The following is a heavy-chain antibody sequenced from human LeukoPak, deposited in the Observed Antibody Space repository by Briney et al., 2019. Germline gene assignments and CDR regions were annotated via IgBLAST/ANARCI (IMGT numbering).Heavy chain of an antibody. J-gene: IGHJ4*02. CDR3: ARHPGIQLWIDY. V-gene: IGHV4-59*01. CDR2: IYYSGTT. D-gene: IGHD5-18*01. CDR1: GGSISSYY. Sequence: SETLSLTCTVSGGSISSYYWSWIRQPPGKGLEWIGYIYYSGTTNYNPSLKSRVTISVDTSRNQFSLKLSSVTAVDTAVYFCARHPGIQLWIDYWGQGTLVAVSS.